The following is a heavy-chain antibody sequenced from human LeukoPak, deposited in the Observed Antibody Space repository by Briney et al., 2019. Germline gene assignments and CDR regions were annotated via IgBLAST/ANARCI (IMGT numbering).Heavy chain of an antibody. CDR3: ARQGSPIRYFDWLYYMDV. CDR1: GYSFTSYW. Sequence: GESLKISCKGSGYSFTSYWIGWVRQMPGKGLEWMGIIYPGDSDTRYSPSFQGQVTISPDKSISTAYLQWSSLKASDTAMCYCARQGSPIRYFDWLYYMDVWGKGTTVTVSS. J-gene: IGHJ6*03. D-gene: IGHD3-9*01. V-gene: IGHV5-51*01. CDR2: IYPGDSDT.